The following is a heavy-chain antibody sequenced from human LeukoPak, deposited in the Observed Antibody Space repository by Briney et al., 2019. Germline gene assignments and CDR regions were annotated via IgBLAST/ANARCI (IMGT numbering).Heavy chain of an antibody. CDR2: INHSGST. CDR1: GVSITSYY. CDR3: ARGVMDV. Sequence: PSETLSLTCAVSGVSITSYYWSWIRQPPGEGLEWIGEINHSGSTNYNPSLKSRVTISVDTSKNQFSLKLSSVTAADTAVYYCARGVMDVWGKGTTVTVSS. V-gene: IGHV4-34*01. J-gene: IGHJ6*04.